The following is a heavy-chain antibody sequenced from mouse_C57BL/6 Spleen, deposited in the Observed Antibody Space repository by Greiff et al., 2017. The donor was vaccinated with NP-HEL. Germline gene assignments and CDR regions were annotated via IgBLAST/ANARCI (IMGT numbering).Heavy chain of an antibody. J-gene: IGHJ3*01. CDR1: GYTFTSYD. CDR3: ARTRDYGSSDVLPGFAY. Sequence: QVQLQQSGPELVKPGASVKLSCKASGYTFTSYDINWVKQRPGQGLEWIGWIYPRDGSTKYNEKFKGKATLTVDTSPSTAYMELHSLTSEDSAVYFCARTRDYGSSDVLPGFAYWGQGTLVTVSA. V-gene: IGHV1-85*01. CDR2: IYPRDGST. D-gene: IGHD1-1*01.